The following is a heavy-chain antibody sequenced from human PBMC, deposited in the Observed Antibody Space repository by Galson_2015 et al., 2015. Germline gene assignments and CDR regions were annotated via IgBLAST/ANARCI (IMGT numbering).Heavy chain of an antibody. D-gene: IGHD6-13*01. CDR3: ARDRDSSSWDANFDY. Sequence: SLRLSCAASGFTFSSYWMSWVRRAPGKGLEWVANIKQDGSEKYYVDSVKGRFTISRDNAKNSLYLQMNSLRAEDTAVYYCARDRDSSSWDANFDYWGQGTLVTVSS. J-gene: IGHJ4*02. V-gene: IGHV3-7*01. CDR2: IKQDGSEK. CDR1: GFTFSSYW.